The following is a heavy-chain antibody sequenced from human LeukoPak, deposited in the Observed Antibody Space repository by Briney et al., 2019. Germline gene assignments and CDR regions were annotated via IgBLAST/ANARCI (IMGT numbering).Heavy chain of an antibody. Sequence: GGSLRLSCAASGFTFSGYSMSWVRQAPGKGLEWVSSISTTSSYIYYADSVKGRFTISRDNSKNSLWLQMDSLRAEDTAVYYCARGSLLWFGERPFDPWGQGTLVTVSS. CDR2: ISTTSSYI. D-gene: IGHD3-10*01. CDR1: GFTFSGYS. CDR3: ARGSLLWFGERPFDP. J-gene: IGHJ5*02. V-gene: IGHV3-21*01.